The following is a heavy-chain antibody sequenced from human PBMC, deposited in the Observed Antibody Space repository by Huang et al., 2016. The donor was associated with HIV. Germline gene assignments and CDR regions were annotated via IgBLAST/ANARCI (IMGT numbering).Heavy chain of an antibody. CDR3: AKSAPGVPTSMGINWFDP. CDR1: GFTFINYG. D-gene: IGHD2-2*01. V-gene: IGHV3-30*18. J-gene: IGHJ5*02. CDR2: VSYAGRDQ. Sequence: QVQLVESGGGVVQPGRSLRLSCAASGFTFINYGMHWVRQAPGKGREWGAVVSYAGRDQDYADSVKGLSTITRDKAKNMVFLQLNSLRLEDTAVYYCAKSAPGVPTSMGINWFDPWGQGTLVIVSS.